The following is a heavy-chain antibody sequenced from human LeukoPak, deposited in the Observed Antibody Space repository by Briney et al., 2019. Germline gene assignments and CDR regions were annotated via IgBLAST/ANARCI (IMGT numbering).Heavy chain of an antibody. D-gene: IGHD6-25*01. CDR1: GFTFSSYG. Sequence: PGGSLRLSCAASGFTFSSYGMSWVRQAPGKGLEWVSSISSSSSYIYYADSVKGRFTISRDNAKNSLYLQMNSLRAEDTAVYYCARSPGDTTRLPPGYWGQGTLVTVSS. CDR2: ISSSSSYI. V-gene: IGHV3-21*01. CDR3: ARSPGDTTRLPPGY. J-gene: IGHJ4*02.